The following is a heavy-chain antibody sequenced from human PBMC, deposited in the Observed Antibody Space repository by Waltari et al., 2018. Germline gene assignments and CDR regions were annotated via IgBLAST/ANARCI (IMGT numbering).Heavy chain of an antibody. CDR3: ASSGRYNWFDP. Sequence: QVQLQQWGAGLLKSSETLSLTCAVYGGSFSGYYWSWIRQPPGKGLEWIGEINHSGSTNYNPSLKSRVTISVDTSKNQFSLKLSSVTAADTAVYYCASSGRYNWFDPWGQGTLVTVSS. J-gene: IGHJ5*02. V-gene: IGHV4-34*01. CDR2: INHSGST. CDR1: GGSFSGYY. D-gene: IGHD6-19*01.